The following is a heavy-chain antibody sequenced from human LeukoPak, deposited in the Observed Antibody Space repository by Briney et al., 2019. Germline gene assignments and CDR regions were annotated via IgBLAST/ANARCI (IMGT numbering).Heavy chain of an antibody. V-gene: IGHV3-15*04. CDR1: GFTFSSYA. CDR3: TRRDGSNSFV. Sequence: GGSLRLSCAASGFTFSSYAMSWVRQAPGKGLEWVGRIGSKTDGGTTDYAAPVKGRFTISRDDSKTTLYLQMNSLKTEDTAIYYCTRRDGSNSFVWGQGTTVTVSS. D-gene: IGHD5-24*01. J-gene: IGHJ6*02. CDR2: IGSKTDGGTT.